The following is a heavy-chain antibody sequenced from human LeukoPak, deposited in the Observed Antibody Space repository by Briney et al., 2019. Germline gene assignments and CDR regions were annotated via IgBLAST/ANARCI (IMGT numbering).Heavy chain of an antibody. CDR3: AREVVGANRGFDY. Sequence: SETLSLTCTVSGGSISSYYWSWIRQPPGKGLEWIGYIYTSGSTNYNPSLKSRVTMSVDTSKNQFSLKLSSVTAADTAVYYCAREVVGANRGFDYWGQGTLVTVSS. J-gene: IGHJ4*02. V-gene: IGHV4-4*08. CDR1: GGSISSYY. D-gene: IGHD2-15*01. CDR2: IYTSGST.